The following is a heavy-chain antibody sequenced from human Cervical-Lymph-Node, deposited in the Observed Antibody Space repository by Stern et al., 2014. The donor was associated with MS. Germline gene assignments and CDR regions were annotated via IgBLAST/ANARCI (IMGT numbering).Heavy chain of an antibody. V-gene: IGHV3-9*01. D-gene: IGHD6-19*01. Sequence: EVQLVESGGGLVQPGRSLRLSCAASGFTFDDYAMHWVRQAPGKGLEGVSGISWNSGSIGYADSVKGRFTISRDNAKNSLYLQMNSLRAEDTALYYCAKDPLPSVAGIDYWGQGTLVTVSS. CDR3: AKDPLPSVAGIDY. CDR2: ISWNSGSI. CDR1: GFTFDDYA. J-gene: IGHJ4*02.